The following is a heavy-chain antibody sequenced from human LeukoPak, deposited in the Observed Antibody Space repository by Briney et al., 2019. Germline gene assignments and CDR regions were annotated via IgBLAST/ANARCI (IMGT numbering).Heavy chain of an antibody. CDR2: ISYDGSNK. CDR1: GFTFSSYD. J-gene: IGHJ5*02. CDR3: ARDTDTSMVTAGGWFDP. D-gene: IGHD5-18*01. V-gene: IGHV3-30-3*01. Sequence: GGSLRLSCAASGFTFSSYDMHWVRQAPGKGLEWVAVISYDGSNKYYADSVKGRFTISRDNSKNTLYLQMNSLRAEDTAVYYCARDTDTSMVTAGGWFDPWGQGTLVTVSS.